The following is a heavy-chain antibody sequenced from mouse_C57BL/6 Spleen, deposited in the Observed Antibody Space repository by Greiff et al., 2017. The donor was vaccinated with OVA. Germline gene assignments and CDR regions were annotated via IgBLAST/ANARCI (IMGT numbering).Heavy chain of an antibody. J-gene: IGHJ2*01. CDR2: IDPEDGET. Sequence: EVQLLQSGAELVKPGASVKLSCTASGFNIKDYYMHWVQQRTEQGLEWIGKIDPEDGETKYAHKFQGRATITADTSSNTAYLQLSSLTSEDTAVYYCAPYVYGRTCYFDVWGQGTTLTVSS. V-gene: IGHV14-2*01. CDR1: GFNIKDYY. D-gene: IGHD1-1*01. CDR3: APYVYGRTCYFDV.